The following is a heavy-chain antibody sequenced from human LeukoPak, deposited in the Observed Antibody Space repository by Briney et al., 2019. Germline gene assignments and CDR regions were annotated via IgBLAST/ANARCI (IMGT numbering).Heavy chain of an antibody. J-gene: IGHJ4*02. CDR1: GFTVSSKY. CDR2: IYSGGST. CDR3: ARDTHDSGSYWPLPIDY. D-gene: IGHD3-10*01. V-gene: IGHV3-66*01. Sequence: GGSLRLSCAASGFTVSSKYMSWFRQAPGKGLEWVSDIYSGGSTYYVDSVKGRFTISRDKWKNTVDLQMNSLRAEDTAVYYCARDTHDSGSYWPLPIDYWGQGTLVTVSS.